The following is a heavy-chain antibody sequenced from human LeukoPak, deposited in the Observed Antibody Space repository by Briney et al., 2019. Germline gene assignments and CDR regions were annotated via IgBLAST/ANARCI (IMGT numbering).Heavy chain of an antibody. CDR3: ARERTSWAAAGCIDY. Sequence: SETLSLTCTVSGGSISSSSYYWGWIRQPPGKGLEWIGSIYYSGSTYYNPSLKSRVTISVDTSKNQFSLKLSSVTAADTAVYYCARERTSWAAAGCIDYWGQGTLVTVSS. CDR2: IYYSGST. CDR1: GGSISSSSYY. J-gene: IGHJ4*02. V-gene: IGHV4-39*02. D-gene: IGHD6-13*01.